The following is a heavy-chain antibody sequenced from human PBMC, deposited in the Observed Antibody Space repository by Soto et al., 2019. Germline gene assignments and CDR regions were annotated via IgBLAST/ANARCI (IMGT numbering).Heavy chain of an antibody. V-gene: IGHV4-4*02. CDR2: IYHSGST. CDR1: GGSISSSNL. CDR3: ARDQEDIVVVPAAPHGAFDI. J-gene: IGHJ3*02. Sequence: SETLSLTCAVSGGSISSSNLWTWVRQPPGKGLEWIGEIYHSGSTNYNPSLKSRVTISVDTSKNQFSLKLSSVTAADTAVYYCARDQEDIVVVPAAPHGAFDIWGQGTMVTVS. D-gene: IGHD2-2*01.